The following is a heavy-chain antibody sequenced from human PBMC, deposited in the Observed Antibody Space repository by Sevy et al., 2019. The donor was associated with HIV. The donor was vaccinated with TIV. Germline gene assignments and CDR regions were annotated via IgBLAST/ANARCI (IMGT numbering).Heavy chain of an antibody. CDR1: GGSISSYY. D-gene: IGHD3-22*01. CDR3: ARDRGADYYDSSGGDAFDI. CDR2: IYYSGST. J-gene: IGHJ3*02. Sequence: SETLSLTCTVSGGSISSYYWSWIRQPPGKGLEWIGYIYYSGSTNYNPSLKSRVTISVDTSKNQFSLKLSSVTAADRAVYYCARDRGADYYDSSGGDAFDIWGQGTMVTVSS. V-gene: IGHV4-59*13.